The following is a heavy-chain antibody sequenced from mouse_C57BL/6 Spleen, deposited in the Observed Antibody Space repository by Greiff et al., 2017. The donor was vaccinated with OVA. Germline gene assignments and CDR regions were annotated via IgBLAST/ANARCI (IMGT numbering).Heavy chain of an antibody. V-gene: IGHV6-3*01. CDR2: IRLKSDNYAT. CDR3: TAGSTLLDY. J-gene: IGHJ2*01. D-gene: IGHD1-1*01. CDR1: GFTFSNYW. Sequence: DVMLVESGGGLVQPGGSMKLSCVASGFTFSNYWMNWVRQSPEKGLEWVAQIRLKSDNYATHYAESVKGRFTISRDDSKSSVYLQMNNLRAEDTGIYYCTAGSTLLDYWGQGTTLTVSS.